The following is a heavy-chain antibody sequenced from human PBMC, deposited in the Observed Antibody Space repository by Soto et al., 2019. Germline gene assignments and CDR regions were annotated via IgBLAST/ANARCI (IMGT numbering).Heavy chain of an antibody. CDR3: VSDRGYGHASVPYS. Sequence: QAHLVESGGGVVQPGRSLRLSCAASGFTFTSYGMHWVHQAPGTRLEWVAVISYDGGLQHYADSVKGRFTISRDNPKNMVLLQMNSLRAEDTAVYYCVSDRGYGHASVPYSWGQGTLVSVSS. CDR2: ISYDGGLQ. V-gene: IGHV3-30*03. CDR1: GFTFTSYG. J-gene: IGHJ4*02. D-gene: IGHD5-18*01.